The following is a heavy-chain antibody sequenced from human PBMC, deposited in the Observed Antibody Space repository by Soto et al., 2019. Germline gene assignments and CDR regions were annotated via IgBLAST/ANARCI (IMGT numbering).Heavy chain of an antibody. D-gene: IGHD2-21*01. CDR2: ISPYKGDT. V-gene: IGHV1-18*01. CDR3: ARDLPPYVPTYSVVVARCDY. Sequence: QVQLVQSGPEMKEPGASVKVSCKASNYDFRDYGFSWVRQAPGQGLEWMGGISPYKGDTNYAQKIQGRVTLTTDSAKNTAYMELMSLRADDTAMYYCARDLPPYVPTYSVVVARCDYWGQGTLVTVSS. J-gene: IGHJ4*02. CDR1: NYDFRDYG.